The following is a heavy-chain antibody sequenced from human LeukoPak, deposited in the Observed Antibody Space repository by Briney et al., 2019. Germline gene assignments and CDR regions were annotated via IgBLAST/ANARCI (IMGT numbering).Heavy chain of an antibody. D-gene: IGHD5-18*01. CDR2: IYYSGST. CDR3: ARDRRVRWIQLWLRSYFDY. CDR1: GGSFSGYY. J-gene: IGHJ4*02. Sequence: SETLSLTCAVYGGSFSGYYWGWIRQPPGKGLEWIGSIYYSGSTYYNPSLKSRVTISVDTSKNQFSLKLSSVTAADTAVYYCARDRRVRWIQLWLRSYFDYWGQGTLVTVSS. V-gene: IGHV4-34*01.